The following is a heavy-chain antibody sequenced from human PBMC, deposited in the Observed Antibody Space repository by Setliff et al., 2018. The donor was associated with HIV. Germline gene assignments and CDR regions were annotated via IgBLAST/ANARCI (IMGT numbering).Heavy chain of an antibody. D-gene: IGHD3-10*01. V-gene: IGHV1-2*04. CDR3: VREVRAAYKGPLWFGQSDPRPDTFDI. J-gene: IGHJ3*02. CDR2: INPYSGGT. Sequence: VKVSCKASGYTFTAYYIHWVRQAPGQGLEWMGWINPYSGGTNYAQNVQGWVTMARDTSITTAYMELSRLTSDDTALYFCVREVRAAYKGPLWFGQSDPRPDTFDIWGQGTMVTVSS. CDR1: GYTFTAYY.